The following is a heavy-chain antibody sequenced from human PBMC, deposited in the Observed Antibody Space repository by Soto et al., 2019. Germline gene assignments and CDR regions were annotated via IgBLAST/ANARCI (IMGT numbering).Heavy chain of an antibody. CDR3: AKKISSAGWFDP. CDR1: GFTFSSYG. V-gene: IGHV3-30*18. J-gene: IGHJ5*02. Sequence: GGSLRLSCAASGFTFSSYGMHWVRQAPGKGLEWVAVISYDGSNKYYADSVKGRFTSSRDNSKNTLYLQMNSLRAEDMAVYYCAKKISSAGWFDPWGQGTLVTVSS. D-gene: IGHD6-13*01. CDR2: ISYDGSNK.